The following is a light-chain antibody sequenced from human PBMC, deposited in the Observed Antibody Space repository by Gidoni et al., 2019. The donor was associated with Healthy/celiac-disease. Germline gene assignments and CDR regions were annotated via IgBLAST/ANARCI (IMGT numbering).Light chain of an antibody. Sequence: EIVLTQSTATLSLSPGERATLSCRASQSFSSYFAWYQQKPGQAPRLLIYDASNSATGIPARFSGSGSGTDFTLTISSLEPEDFAVYYCQQRSNWPRTFGQGTKVEIK. CDR2: DAS. J-gene: IGKJ1*01. CDR1: QSFSSY. CDR3: QQRSNWPRT. V-gene: IGKV3-11*01.